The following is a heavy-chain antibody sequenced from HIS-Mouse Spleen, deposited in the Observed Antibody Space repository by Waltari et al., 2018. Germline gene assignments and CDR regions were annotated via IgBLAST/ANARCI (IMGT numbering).Heavy chain of an antibody. CDR3: AREIPYSSSWYDWYFDL. J-gene: IGHJ2*01. V-gene: IGHV4-39*07. CDR2: IAYSGST. Sequence: QLQLQESGPGLVKPSETLSLTCTVSGGSISSSIYYWGRIRQPPGKGLEWIGSIAYSGSTYYNPSLKSRVTISVDTSKNQFSLKLSSVTAADTAVYYCAREIPYSSSWYDWYFDLWGRGTLVTVSS. D-gene: IGHD6-13*01. CDR1: GGSISSSIYY.